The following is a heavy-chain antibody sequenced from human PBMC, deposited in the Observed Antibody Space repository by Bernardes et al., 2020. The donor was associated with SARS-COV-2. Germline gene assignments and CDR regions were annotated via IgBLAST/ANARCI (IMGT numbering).Heavy chain of an antibody. J-gene: IGHJ3*02. Sequence: GGSLRLSCAASGFTFSSYWMHWVRQAPGKGLVWVSRINSDGSSTSYADSVKGRFTISRDNAKNTLYLQMNSLRAEDTAVYYCARVGGYTEDAFDIWGQGTMVTVSS. V-gene: IGHV3-74*01. CDR3: ARVGGYTEDAFDI. CDR2: INSDGSST. D-gene: IGHD5-18*01. CDR1: GFTFSSYW.